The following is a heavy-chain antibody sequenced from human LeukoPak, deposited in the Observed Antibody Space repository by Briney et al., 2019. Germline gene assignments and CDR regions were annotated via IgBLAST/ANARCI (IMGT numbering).Heavy chain of an antibody. CDR3: ASKAGPHGMDV. Sequence: PGRSLTLSCAASGFTFSAFWMSWVRQAQGKGLEWVANIQKDGSEKWYVDFVKGRFTSSRDNAKTSLSLQMNSLRAEDTAVYYCASKAGPHGMDVWGQGTTVTVSS. V-gene: IGHV3-7*02. CDR1: GFTFSAFW. J-gene: IGHJ6*02. CDR2: IQKDGSEK.